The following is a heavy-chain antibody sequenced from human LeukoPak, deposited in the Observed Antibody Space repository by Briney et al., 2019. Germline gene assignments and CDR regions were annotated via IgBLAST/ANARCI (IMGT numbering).Heavy chain of an antibody. CDR1: GFTFSSYA. V-gene: IGHV3-7*01. D-gene: IGHD3-10*01. Sequence: GGSLRLSCAASGFTFSSYAMSWVRQAPGKGLEWVANIKQDGSEKYYVDSVKGRFTISRDNAKNSLYLQMNSLRAEDTAVYYCARCPFEGDYFDYWGQGTLVTVSS. CDR3: ARCPFEGDYFDY. CDR2: IKQDGSEK. J-gene: IGHJ4*02.